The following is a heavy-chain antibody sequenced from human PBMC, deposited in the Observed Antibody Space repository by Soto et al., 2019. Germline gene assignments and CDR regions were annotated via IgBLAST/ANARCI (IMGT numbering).Heavy chain of an antibody. CDR1: GFTFSSYW. V-gene: IGHV3-7*03. CDR3: ARGRYSEAYYTDAYWYFDL. J-gene: IGHJ2*01. D-gene: IGHD1-26*01. Sequence: GGSLRLSCAASGFTFSSYWVSWVRQAPGKGLEWVANIKEDGSEKYYVDSVKGRLTISRDNAKNSLYLQMSSLRAEDTAVYYCARGRYSEAYYTDAYWYFDLWGRSTLVTVSS. CDR2: IKEDGSEK.